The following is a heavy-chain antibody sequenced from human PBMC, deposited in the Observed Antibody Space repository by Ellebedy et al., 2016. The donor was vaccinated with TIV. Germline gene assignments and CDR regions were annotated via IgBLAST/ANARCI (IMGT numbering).Heavy chain of an antibody. CDR1: GFTFSSYS. J-gene: IGHJ4*02. CDR3: ARDPLAYDFWSGYYELGARGPDY. Sequence: PGGSLRLSCAASGFTFSSYSMNWVRQAPGKGLEWVSSISSSSSYIYYADSVKGRFTISRDNAKNSLYLQMNSLRAEDTAVYYCARDPLAYDFWSGYYELGARGPDYWGQGTLVTVSS. V-gene: IGHV3-21*01. CDR2: ISSSSSYI. D-gene: IGHD3-3*01.